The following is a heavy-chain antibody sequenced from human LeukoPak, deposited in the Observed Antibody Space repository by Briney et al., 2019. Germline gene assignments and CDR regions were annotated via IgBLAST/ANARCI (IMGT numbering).Heavy chain of an antibody. D-gene: IGHD3/OR15-3a*01. Sequence: SDTLSLPCEASGYTFISDNIWGGIRPPPGKEQEWIGSIYNTGPPYCNPSLRSQVTISVDTSKNQFSLKLNSMTAADTAVYYCARATKGLLHLTSYNWFDPWGQGTLVTVSS. V-gene: IGHV4-38-2*01. J-gene: IGHJ5*02. CDR1: GYTFISDNI. CDR2: IYNTGPP. CDR3: ARATKGLLHLTSYNWFDP.